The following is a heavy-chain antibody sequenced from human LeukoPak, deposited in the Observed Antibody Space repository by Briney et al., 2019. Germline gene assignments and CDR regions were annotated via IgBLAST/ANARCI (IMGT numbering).Heavy chain of an antibody. D-gene: IGHD5-18*01. Sequence: GASVKVSCKASGYTFTSYGISWVRQAPGQGLEWMGWISAYNGNTNYAQKLQGRVTMTTDTSTSTAYMELRSLRSDDTAVYYCARAPALFAAMVHLFDYWGQGTLVTVSS. V-gene: IGHV1-18*01. CDR2: ISAYNGNT. CDR1: GYTFTSYG. J-gene: IGHJ4*02. CDR3: ARAPALFAAMVHLFDY.